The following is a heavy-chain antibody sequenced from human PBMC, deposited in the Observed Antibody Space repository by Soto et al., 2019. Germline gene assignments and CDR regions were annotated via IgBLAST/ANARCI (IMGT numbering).Heavy chain of an antibody. Sequence: PVGSLRLSCAASGFTFRSYAMNCVRQAPWKGLEWVSAISASGGTTYYADSVKGRFTISRDNSKNTLYLQMKSLRAEDTAVYYCAKDLGNYYDDSSGYSSYGMDVWGQGTTVTVSS. CDR1: GFTFRSYA. CDR3: AKDLGNYYDDSSGYSSYGMDV. D-gene: IGHD3-22*01. CDR2: ISASGGTT. J-gene: IGHJ6*02. V-gene: IGHV3-23*01.